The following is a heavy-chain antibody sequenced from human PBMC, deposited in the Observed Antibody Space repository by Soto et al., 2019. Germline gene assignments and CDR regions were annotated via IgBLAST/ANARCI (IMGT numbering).Heavy chain of an antibody. CDR1: GFTFSSYA. CDR3: ARDLGGSGNPPHHVGYFYDYYGMDV. D-gene: IGHD3-10*01. Sequence: QVQLVESGGGVVQPGRSLRLSCAASGFTFSSYAMHWVRQAPGKGLEWVAVISYDGSNKYYADSVKGRFTISRNNSKNTLYLQLNSRRAEDTAMYLCARDLGGSGNPPHHVGYFYDYYGMDVWGQGTTVTVSS. CDR2: ISYDGSNK. V-gene: IGHV3-30-3*01. J-gene: IGHJ6*02.